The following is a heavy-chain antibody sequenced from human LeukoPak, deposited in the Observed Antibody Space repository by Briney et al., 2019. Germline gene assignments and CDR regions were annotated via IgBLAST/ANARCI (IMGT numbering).Heavy chain of an antibody. CDR3: AKDTPYYYDSSGYLFDY. V-gene: IGHV3-30*18. J-gene: IGHJ4*02. Sequence: PGRSLRLSCAASGFTFSSYGMHWIRQAPGKGLEWVAVISYDGSNKYYADSVKGRFTISRVNSKNTLYLQMNSLRAEDTAVYYCAKDTPYYYDSSGYLFDYWGQGTLVTVSS. CDR2: ISYDGSNK. CDR1: GFTFSSYG. D-gene: IGHD3-22*01.